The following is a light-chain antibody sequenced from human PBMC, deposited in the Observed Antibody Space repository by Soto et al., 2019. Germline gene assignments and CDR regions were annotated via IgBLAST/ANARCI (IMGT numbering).Light chain of an antibody. V-gene: IGKV3-15*01. Sequence: EKVMTQSPATVSVSPGERATLSCRASESVKTRMAWYQQKPSQAPRLIIYNAFTSVIGITTRFSGSSYGTEITLTISTLQSQDFTIYYCQQYDDWPLTLSGGTKVEIK. J-gene: IGKJ4*01. CDR2: NAF. CDR1: ESVKTR. CDR3: QQYDDWPLT.